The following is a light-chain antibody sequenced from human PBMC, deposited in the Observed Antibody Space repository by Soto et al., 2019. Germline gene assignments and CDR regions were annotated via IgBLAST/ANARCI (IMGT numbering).Light chain of an antibody. J-gene: IGKJ1*01. CDR2: KLS. V-gene: IGKV2-30*02. Sequence: DVVLTQSPLSLPVTLGQPACISCRSGQSLVHRYGNTXWNXXXHRPVKSPRRXIGKLSNRNSGVPDKFSGXGPGTDFTLKISSVEAADVGFYYSVKTINGPWTFCQGNKVDIK. CDR3: VKTINGPWT. CDR1: QSLVHRYGNTX.